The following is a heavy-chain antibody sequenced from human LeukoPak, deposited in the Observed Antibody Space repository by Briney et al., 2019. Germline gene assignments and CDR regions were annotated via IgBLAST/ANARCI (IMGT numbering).Heavy chain of an antibody. CDR2: ISGGGDAA. D-gene: IGHD3-22*01. CDR1: GFSLSGYA. J-gene: IGHJ4*02. CDR3: PRKYDSSGYFDY. V-gene: IGHV3-23*01. Sequence: GGSPRLSCIASGFSLSGYAMSWVRQAPGKGLEWVSTISGGGDAAYYADSVKGRFTISRDNSKNTLYLQMNSLRAEDTAVYYCPRKYDSSGYFDYWGRGTLVTVSS.